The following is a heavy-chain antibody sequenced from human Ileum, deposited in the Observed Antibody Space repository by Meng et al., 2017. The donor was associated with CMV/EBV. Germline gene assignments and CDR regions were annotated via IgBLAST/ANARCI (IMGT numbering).Heavy chain of an antibody. D-gene: IGHD3-22*01. CDR3: TTRGLGFDSSLFDF. J-gene: IGHJ4*02. Sequence: PGRLQPSELLSLPSTVSGGSINSNNYFWGWIRQAPGKGPEWIGSIHYNEKTYYNPPFKSRVTISVDTSNKQVSLNLNSMTAADTAVYYCTTRGLGFDSSLFDFWGQGTLVTGSS. V-gene: IGHV4-39*07. CDR2: IHYNEKT. CDR1: GGSINSNNYF.